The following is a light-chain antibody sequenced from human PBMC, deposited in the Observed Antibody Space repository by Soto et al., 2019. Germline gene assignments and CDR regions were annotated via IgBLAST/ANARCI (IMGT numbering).Light chain of an antibody. CDR1: SSDLAIYNY. Sequence: QSVLTQPASVSGSPGQSITISCTGTSSDLAIYNYVSWYQQQPGKAPKLMIYQVTNRPSGVSNRFSGSRSGNTASLTISGHQAEDEADYYCSSYTDSSNYVFGTGTKVTVL. J-gene: IGLJ1*01. V-gene: IGLV2-14*01. CDR3: SSYTDSSNYV. CDR2: QVT.